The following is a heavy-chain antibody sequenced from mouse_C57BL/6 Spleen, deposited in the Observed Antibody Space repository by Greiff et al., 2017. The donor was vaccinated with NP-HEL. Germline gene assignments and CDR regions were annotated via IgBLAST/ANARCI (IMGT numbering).Heavy chain of an antibody. Sequence: QVQLQQPGAELVRPGSSVKLSCKASGYTFTSYWMDWVKQRPGQGLEWIGNIYPSDSETHYNQKFKDKATLTVDKSSSTAYMQLSSLTSEDSAVYYCARGTVVGFDYWGQGTTLTVSS. D-gene: IGHD1-1*01. V-gene: IGHV1-61*01. CDR3: ARGTVVGFDY. CDR1: GYTFTSYW. J-gene: IGHJ2*01. CDR2: IYPSDSET.